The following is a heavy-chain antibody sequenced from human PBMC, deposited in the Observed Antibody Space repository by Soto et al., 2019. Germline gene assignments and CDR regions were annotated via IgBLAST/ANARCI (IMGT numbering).Heavy chain of an antibody. D-gene: IGHD5-18*01. J-gene: IGHJ4*02. CDR1: GTSVSNYY. V-gene: IGHV4-4*07. CDR2: IYTSGST. CDR3: ARGGIQLSYAFVY. Sequence: SETLSLTCSVSGTSVSNYYWSWIRQPAGKGLEHIGRIYTSGSTSYNPSLKSRVTMSMDTSQTQIYLNLTSVTAADTAGYYCARGGIQLSYAFVYCGQGILVTVYS.